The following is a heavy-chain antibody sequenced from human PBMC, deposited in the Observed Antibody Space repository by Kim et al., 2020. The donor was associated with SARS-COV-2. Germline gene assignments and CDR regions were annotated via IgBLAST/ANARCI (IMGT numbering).Heavy chain of an antibody. D-gene: IGHD4-17*01. CDR1: GYTFTSYA. CDR2: INTNTGNP. Sequence: ASVKVSCKASGYTFTSYAMNWVRQAPGQGLEWMGWINTNTGNPTYAQGFTGRFVFSLDTSVSTAYLQISSLKAEDTAVYYCARDPDGDYSPYYYYGMDVWGQGTTVTVSS. V-gene: IGHV7-4-1*02. J-gene: IGHJ6*02. CDR3: ARDPDGDYSPYYYYGMDV.